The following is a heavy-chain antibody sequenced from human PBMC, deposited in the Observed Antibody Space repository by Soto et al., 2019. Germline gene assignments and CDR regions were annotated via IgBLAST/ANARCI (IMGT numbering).Heavy chain of an antibody. CDR1: GGSFSGYY. D-gene: IGHD6-19*01. CDR3: ARLPRPSSGWYGLDY. J-gene: IGHJ4*02. Sequence: QVPLQQWGAGLLKTSETLSLTCAVSGGSFSGYYWSWVRQPPGTGLEWIGEINHSGSTNYNPSLKSRVTISVDTAKNQFSLKVSSVTAADTAVYFCARLPRPSSGWYGLDYWGQGTLVTVSS. V-gene: IGHV4-34*01. CDR2: INHSGST.